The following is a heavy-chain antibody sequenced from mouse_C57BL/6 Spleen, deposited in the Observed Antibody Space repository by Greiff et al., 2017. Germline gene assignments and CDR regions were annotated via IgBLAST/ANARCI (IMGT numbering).Heavy chain of an antibody. D-gene: IGHD2-4*01. J-gene: IGHJ4*01. Sequence: HVQLVQPGAELVRPGSSVKLSCKASGYTFTSYWMHWVKQRPGQGLEWIGYIKPTDSDTQYNQKFKDKATLTVDKSSSTAYMQLSSLTSEDSAVYYCARGGGNYDCLAYWGQGTLVTVSA. CDR1: GYTFTSYW. CDR2: IKPTDSDT. V-gene: IGHV1-61*01. CDR3: ARGGGNYDCLAY.